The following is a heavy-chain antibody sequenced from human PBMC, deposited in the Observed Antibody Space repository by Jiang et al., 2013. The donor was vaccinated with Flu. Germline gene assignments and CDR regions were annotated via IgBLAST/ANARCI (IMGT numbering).Heavy chain of an antibody. J-gene: IGHJ4*02. CDR3: ARESSTDWNYNY. V-gene: IGHV1-2*06. CDR2: IDPNTGGT. Sequence: SCKTSGYTFTGYYMHWVRQAAGQGLEWMGRIDPNTGGTDYAQNFQGRVTMTRDTAITTAYMELSGLRSDDTAIYYCARESSTDWNYNYWGQGT. D-gene: IGHD1-7*01. CDR1: GYTFTGYY.